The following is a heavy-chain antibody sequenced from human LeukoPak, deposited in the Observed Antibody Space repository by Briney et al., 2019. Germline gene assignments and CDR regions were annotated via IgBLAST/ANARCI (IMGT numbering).Heavy chain of an antibody. Sequence: GGSLRLSCAASGFTFTDYYMSWIRQAPGKGLERVSYIGSGISTTSYADSVKGRFTISRDNARNSLYLQMNTLRAEDTAVYYCARDGGQGSAYYFDYWGQGTLVSVSS. CDR3: ARDGGQGSAYYFDY. V-gene: IGHV3-11*04. CDR2: IGSGISTT. J-gene: IGHJ4*02. CDR1: GFTFTDYY. D-gene: IGHD3-16*01.